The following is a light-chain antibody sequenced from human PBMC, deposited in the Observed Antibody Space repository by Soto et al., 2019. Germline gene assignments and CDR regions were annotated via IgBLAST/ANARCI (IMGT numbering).Light chain of an antibody. Sequence: QSVLTQSSSASASLGSSVKLTCTLSSGHSSYIIAWHQQQPGKAPRYLMKLEGSGSYNKGSGVPDRFSSSSSGADRYLTISNLQSEDEADYYCETWDSNSLVFGGGTQLTVL. V-gene: IGLV4-60*03. CDR2: LEGSGSY. CDR1: SGHSSYI. J-gene: IGLJ3*02. CDR3: ETWDSNSLV.